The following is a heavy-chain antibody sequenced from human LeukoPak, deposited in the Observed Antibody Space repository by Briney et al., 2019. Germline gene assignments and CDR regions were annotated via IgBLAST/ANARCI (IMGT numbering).Heavy chain of an antibody. CDR2: ISGSGGST. Sequence: GGSLRLSCAASGLTFSSYAMSWVRQAPGKGLEWVSAISGSGGSTYYTDSVKGRFTISRDNSKNTLYLQMNSLRAEDTAVYYCAKGVYTWYYFDYWGQGTLVTVSS. CDR3: AKGVYTWYYFDY. J-gene: IGHJ4*02. D-gene: IGHD3-16*01. V-gene: IGHV3-23*01. CDR1: GLTFSSYA.